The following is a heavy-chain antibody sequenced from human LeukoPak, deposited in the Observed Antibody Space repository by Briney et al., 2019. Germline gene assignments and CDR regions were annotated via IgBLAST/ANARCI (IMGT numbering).Heavy chain of an antibody. CDR2: IYYSGST. J-gene: IGHJ5*02. Sequence: PSETLSLTCTVSGGSISSYYWSWIRQPPGKGLEWIGYIYYSGSTNYNPSLKSRVTISVDTSKNQFTLKLSSVTAADTAVYYCARQEDGDFSWFDPWGQGTLVTVS. D-gene: IGHD4-17*01. V-gene: IGHV4-59*08. CDR1: GGSISSYY. CDR3: ARQEDGDFSWFDP.